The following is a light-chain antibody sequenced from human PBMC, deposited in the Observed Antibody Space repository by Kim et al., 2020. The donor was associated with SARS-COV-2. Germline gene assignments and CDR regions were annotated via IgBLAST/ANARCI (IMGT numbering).Light chain of an antibody. V-gene: IGKV3-20*01. Sequence: EIVLTQSPGTLSLSPGERAPLSCRSSQSVSSNYLAWYQQKPGQAPRLLIYGASTRATGIPDRFSGSGSGTDFTLTIDRVEPEDFAVYYCQQYGSSPRTFGQGTKLEI. CDR1: QSVSSNY. J-gene: IGKJ1*01. CDR2: GAS. CDR3: QQYGSSPRT.